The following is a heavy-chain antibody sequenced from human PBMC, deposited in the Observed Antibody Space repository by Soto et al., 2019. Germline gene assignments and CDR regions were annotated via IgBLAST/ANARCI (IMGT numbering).Heavy chain of an antibody. CDR1: GGSISSSSYY. CDR3: ARPYVFPYRNPRSGWFEP. Sequence: PAETLSLTCTVSGGSISSSSYYWGWIRQPPGKGLEWIGSSYYSGSTYYNPSLKSRVTISVDTSKNQVSLKLSALTAADPALYYCARPYVFPYRNPRSGWFEPWGQGTLVTVSS. V-gene: IGHV4-39*01. D-gene: IGHD3-10*02. CDR2: SYYSGST. J-gene: IGHJ5*02.